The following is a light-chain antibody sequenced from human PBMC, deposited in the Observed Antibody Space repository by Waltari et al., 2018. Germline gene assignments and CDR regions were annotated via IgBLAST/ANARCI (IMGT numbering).Light chain of an antibody. Sequence: ETVMTQFPDTLPVSPGAGDTLSCRASQGGNSNLAWYQQNPGQAPRLLIFDTFTRATGVPASFSGSGSGTEFTLTISSLQSEDFAVYYCQQYNSWPRTFGQGTKVEIK. J-gene: IGKJ1*01. V-gene: IGKV3-15*01. CDR1: QGGNSN. CDR2: DTF. CDR3: QQYNSWPRT.